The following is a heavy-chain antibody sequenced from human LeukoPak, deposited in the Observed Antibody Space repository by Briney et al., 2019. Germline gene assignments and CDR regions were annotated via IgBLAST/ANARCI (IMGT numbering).Heavy chain of an antibody. CDR1: GFTFSSYS. CDR3: ARDYQVFDYYYGMDV. J-gene: IGHJ6*02. V-gene: IGHV3-21*04. CDR2: ISSGSSYI. D-gene: IGHD3-10*02. Sequence: GGSLRLSCAASGFTFSSYSMNWVRQAPGKGLEWVSSISSGSSYIYYADSVKGRFTISRDNAKNSLYLQMNSLRAEDTAVYYCARDYQVFDYYYGMDVWGQGTTVTISS.